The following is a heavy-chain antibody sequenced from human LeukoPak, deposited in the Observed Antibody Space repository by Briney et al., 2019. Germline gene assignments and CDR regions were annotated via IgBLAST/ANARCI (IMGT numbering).Heavy chain of an antibody. CDR2: IYYSGST. CDR1: GGSISSGDYY. V-gene: IGHV4-30-4*01. CDR3: AREKLYSHYYYYGMDV. D-gene: IGHD5-12*01. J-gene: IGHJ6*02. Sequence: SETLSLTCTVSGGSISSGDYYWSWIRQPPGKGLEWIGYIYYSGSTYYNPSLKSRVTISVDTSKNQFSLKLSSVTAADTAVYYCAREKLYSHYYYYGMDVWGQGTTVTVSS.